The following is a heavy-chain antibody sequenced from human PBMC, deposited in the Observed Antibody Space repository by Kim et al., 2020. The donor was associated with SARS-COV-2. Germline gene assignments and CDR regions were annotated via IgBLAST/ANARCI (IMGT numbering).Heavy chain of an antibody. CDR3: ATDAQIVGANNWFDP. D-gene: IGHD1-26*01. J-gene: IGHJ5*02. Sequence: QQFQGRVTMTEDTSTDTAYMELSSLRSEDTVVYYCATDAQIVGANNWFDPWGQGTLVTVSS. V-gene: IGHV1-24*01.